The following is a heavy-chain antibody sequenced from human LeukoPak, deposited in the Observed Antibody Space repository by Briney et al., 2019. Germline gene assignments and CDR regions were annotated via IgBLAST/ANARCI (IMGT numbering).Heavy chain of an antibody. CDR2: IKQDGSEK. J-gene: IGHJ4*02. CDR1: GFTFSSYW. D-gene: IGHD5-12*01. CDR3: AREDIVATSQIDY. V-gene: IGHV3-7*03. Sequence: PGGSLRLSCAASGFTFSSYWMSWVRQAPGKGLEWVANIKQDGSEKYYVDSVKGRFTISRDNAKNSLYLQMNSLRAEDTAVYYCAREDIVATSQIDYWGQGTLVTVSS.